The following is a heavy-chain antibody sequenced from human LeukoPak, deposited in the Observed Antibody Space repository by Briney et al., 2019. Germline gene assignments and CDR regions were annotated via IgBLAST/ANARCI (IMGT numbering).Heavy chain of an antibody. Sequence: PGGSLRLSCAASGFTFSSYSMNWVRQAPGKGLEWVSYISSSSSTIYYADSVKGRFTISRDNAKNSLYLQMNSLRAEDTAVYYCARGPLVVPAAIVGWFDAWGQGTLVTVSS. V-gene: IGHV3-48*04. CDR2: ISSSSSTI. D-gene: IGHD2-2*01. CDR3: ARGPLVVPAAIVGWFDA. J-gene: IGHJ5*02. CDR1: GFTFSSYS.